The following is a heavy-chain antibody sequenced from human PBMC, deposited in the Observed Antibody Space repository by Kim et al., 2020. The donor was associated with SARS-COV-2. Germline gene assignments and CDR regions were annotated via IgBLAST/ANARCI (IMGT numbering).Heavy chain of an antibody. D-gene: IGHD4-4*01. CDR2: INPNSGGT. CDR1: GYTFTGYY. J-gene: IGHJ4*02. V-gene: IGHV1-2*02. CDR3: ARRAPVERWLQSPAYYFDY. Sequence: ASVKVSCKASGYTFTGYYMHWVRQAPGQGLEWMGWINPNSGGTNYAQKFQGRVTMTRDTSISTAYMELSRLRSDDTAVYYCARRAPVERWLQSPAYYFDYWGQGTLVTVSS.